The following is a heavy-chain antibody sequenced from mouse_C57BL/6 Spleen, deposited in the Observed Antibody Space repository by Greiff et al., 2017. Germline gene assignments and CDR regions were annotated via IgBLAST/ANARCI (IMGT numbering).Heavy chain of an antibody. CDR2: IYPGGGYT. V-gene: IGHV1-63*01. Sequence: QVQLKQSGAELVRPGTSVKMSCKASGYSFTNYWIGWVKQRTGQGLEWIGAIYPGGGYTNYNEKFKGKATLTADKSSSTAYMQFSSLTSEDSAIYYCARLLDGYYYFDVWGKGTTLTVSS. CDR1: GYSFTNYW. CDR3: ARLLDGYYYFDV. J-gene: IGHJ2*01. D-gene: IGHD2-3*01.